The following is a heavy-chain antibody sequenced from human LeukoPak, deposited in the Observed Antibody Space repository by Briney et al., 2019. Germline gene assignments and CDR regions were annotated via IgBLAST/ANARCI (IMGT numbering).Heavy chain of an antibody. CDR3: ARESDGLDY. J-gene: IGHJ4*02. CDR2: ISSSSSTI. Sequence: GGSLRLSCAASGFTFSSYSMNWVRQAPGKGLEWVSYISSSSSTIYYADSVKGRFTISRDNAKNSLYLHMNSLRAEDTAVYYCARESDGLDYWGQGTLVTVSS. CDR1: GFTFSSYS. V-gene: IGHV3-48*04.